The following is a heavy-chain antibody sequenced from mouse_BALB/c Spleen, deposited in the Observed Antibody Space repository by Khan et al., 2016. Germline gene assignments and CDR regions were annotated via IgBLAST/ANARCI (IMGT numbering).Heavy chain of an antibody. D-gene: IGHD2-4*01. J-gene: IGHJ4*01. CDR1: GFTFSDYY. CDR3: DIQGYDYDPYAMDY. Sequence: EVELVESGGGLVQPGGSLKLSCATSGFTFSDYYMYWVRQTPEKRLEWVAYISNGGGSTYYPDTVKGRFTISRDNAKNTLYLQMSRLKSEDTAMYYCDIQGYDYDPYAMDYWGQGTSVTVSS. CDR2: ISNGGGST. V-gene: IGHV5-12*02.